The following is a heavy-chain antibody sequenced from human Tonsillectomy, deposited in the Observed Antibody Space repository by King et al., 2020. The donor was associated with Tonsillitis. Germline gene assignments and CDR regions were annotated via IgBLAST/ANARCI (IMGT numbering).Heavy chain of an antibody. CDR1: GMTFSNAW. J-gene: IGHJ4*02. Sequence: QLVQSGGGLVKPGGSLKLSCAASGMTFSNAWMNWVRQAPGKRLEWVGRIKSENDGGTIDYAAHVRRSFSISRDDSEDTLYLQMNSLKTEDTAVYYCSTVGSIISSGRPLHSWGQGTLVIVSS. CDR2: IKSENDGGTI. V-gene: IGHV3-15*01. CDR3: STVGSIISSGRPLHS. D-gene: IGHD2-15*01.